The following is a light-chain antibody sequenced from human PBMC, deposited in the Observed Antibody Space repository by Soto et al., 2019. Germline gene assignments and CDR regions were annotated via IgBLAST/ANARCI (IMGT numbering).Light chain of an antibody. J-gene: IGKJ4*01. CDR3: QQRNRWPLT. Sequence: EIVLTQSPVTLSLSPGERATLSCRASHSVSSDLLWYQQKPGQSPRLLISDASNWATGIPVRFSGSGSGTDFILTISSLEPEDFAVYYCQQRNRWPLTFGGGTRVEIK. V-gene: IGKV3-11*01. CDR2: DAS. CDR1: HSVSSD.